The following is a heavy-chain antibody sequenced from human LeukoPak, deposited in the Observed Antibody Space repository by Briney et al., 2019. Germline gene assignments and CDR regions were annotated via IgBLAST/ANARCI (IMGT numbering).Heavy chain of an antibody. J-gene: IGHJ4*02. CDR3: ARDSEGY. Sequence: ASVKVSCKASGYTFTSYYMHWVRQAPGQGLEWMGIINPSGGSTSYAQKFQGRVTITADKSTSTAYMELSSLRSEDTAVYYCARDSEGYWGQGTLVTVSS. V-gene: IGHV1-46*01. CDR2: INPSGGST. CDR1: GYTFTSYY.